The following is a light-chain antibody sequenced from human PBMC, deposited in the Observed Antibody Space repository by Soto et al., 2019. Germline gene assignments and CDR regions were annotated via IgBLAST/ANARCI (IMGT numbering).Light chain of an antibody. J-gene: IGLJ1*01. V-gene: IGLV2-14*01. CDR3: SSFTSISTYL. CDR2: EVS. CDR1: SSDIGAYKY. Sequence: QSALTQPASVSGSPGQSITISCTGTSSDIGAYKYVSWYQQHPGKAPQLIIYEVSNRPSGGSNRFSGSKSGNTASLTISGLQAEDEADYYCSSFTSISTYLFGTGTKVTVL.